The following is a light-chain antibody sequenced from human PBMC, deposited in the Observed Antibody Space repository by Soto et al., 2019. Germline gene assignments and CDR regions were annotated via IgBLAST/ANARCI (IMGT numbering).Light chain of an antibody. J-gene: IGLJ1*01. CDR2: EGT. CDR1: SSDVGSYNL. CDR3: CSYAGSSTIYV. Sequence: QSALTQPASVSGSPGQSITISCTGSSSDVGSYNLVSWYQQYPGKAPQLLIYEGTKRPSGLSDRFSASKSGNTASLTISGLQAEDEADYYCCSYAGSSTIYVFGTGTKVTVL. V-gene: IGLV2-23*01.